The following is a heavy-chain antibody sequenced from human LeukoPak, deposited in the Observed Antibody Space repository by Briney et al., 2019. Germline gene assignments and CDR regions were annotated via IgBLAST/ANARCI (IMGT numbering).Heavy chain of an antibody. J-gene: IGHJ5*01. CDR1: GDSTSNFY. Sequence: SETLSLTCTVSGDSTSNFYWNWIRQSPGKGLEWIGNIHYSGSSVYNPSLNSRGTISIDTSRRQFFLKLNSVTAADTAVYFRALAPNSNWFDFWGPGILVTVSS. CDR3: ALAPNSNWFDF. CDR2: IHYSGSS. D-gene: IGHD2-8*01. V-gene: IGHV4-59*03.